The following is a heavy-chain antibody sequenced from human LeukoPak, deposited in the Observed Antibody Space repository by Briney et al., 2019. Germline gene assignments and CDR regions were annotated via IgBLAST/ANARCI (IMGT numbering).Heavy chain of an antibody. J-gene: IGHJ3*02. V-gene: IGHV1-69*05. CDR2: IIPIFGTA. CDR3: ARDRVTHLEWGDDDAFDI. D-gene: IGHD3-3*01. Sequence: SVKVSCKASGGTFSSYAISWVRQAPGQGLEWMGGIIPIFGTANYAQKFQGRVTMTRDTSTSTVYMELSSLRSEDTAVYYCARDRVTHLEWGDDDAFDIWGQGTMVTVSS. CDR1: GGTFSSYA.